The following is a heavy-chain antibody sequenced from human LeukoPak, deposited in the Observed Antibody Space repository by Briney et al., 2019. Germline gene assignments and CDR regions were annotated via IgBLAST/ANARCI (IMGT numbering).Heavy chain of an antibody. Sequence: ASVKVSCKASGYTFTGYYMHWVRQAPGQGLEWMGWINPNSGGTNYAQKFQGRVTMTRDTSISTAYMELSRLRSDDTAVYYCAREQIAAAGTSLGYFDYWGQGTLVTVSS. J-gene: IGHJ4*02. D-gene: IGHD6-13*01. CDR2: INPNSGGT. CDR3: AREQIAAAGTSLGYFDY. CDR1: GYTFTGYY. V-gene: IGHV1-2*02.